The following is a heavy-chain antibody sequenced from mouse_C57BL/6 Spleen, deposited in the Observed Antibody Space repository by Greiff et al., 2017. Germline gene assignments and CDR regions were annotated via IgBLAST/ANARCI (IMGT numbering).Heavy chain of an antibody. CDR1: GYTFTSYW. Sequence: QVQLQQPGAELVKPGASVKLSCKASGYTFTSYWMHWVKQRPGQGLEWIGMIHPNSGSTNYNEKFKSKATLTVDKPSSTAYMQLSSLTSEDSAVYYCASPVADYAMDYWGQGTSVTVSS. CDR3: ASPVADYAMDY. V-gene: IGHV1-64*01. CDR2: IHPNSGST. J-gene: IGHJ4*01. D-gene: IGHD1-1*01.